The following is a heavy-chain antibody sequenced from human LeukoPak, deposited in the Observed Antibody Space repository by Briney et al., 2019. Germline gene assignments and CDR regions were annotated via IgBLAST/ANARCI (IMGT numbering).Heavy chain of an antibody. CDR1: GGSISSGSYY. J-gene: IGHJ6*03. D-gene: IGHD3-10*01. CDR3: ARGENYYGSGSYNGYYMDV. V-gene: IGHV4-61*02. Sequence: SQTLSLTCTVSGGSISSGSYYWSWIRQPAGKGLEWIGRIYTSGSTNYNPSLKSRVTISVDTSKNQFSLKLSSVTAADTAVYYCARGENYYGSGSYNGYYMDVWGKGTTVTVSS. CDR2: IYTSGST.